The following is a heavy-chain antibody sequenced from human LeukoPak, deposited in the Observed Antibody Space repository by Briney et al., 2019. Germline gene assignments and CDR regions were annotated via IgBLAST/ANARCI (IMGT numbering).Heavy chain of an antibody. CDR3: ARTSITGTLGY. CDR2: ISYDGSNK. V-gene: IGHV3-30-3*01. Sequence: GRSLRLSCAASGFTFSSYAMHWVRQAPGKGLEWVAVISYDGSNKYYADSVKGRFTISRDSSKNTLYLQMNSLRAEDTAVYYCARTSITGTLGYWGQGTLVTVSS. J-gene: IGHJ4*02. D-gene: IGHD1-20*01. CDR1: GFTFSSYA.